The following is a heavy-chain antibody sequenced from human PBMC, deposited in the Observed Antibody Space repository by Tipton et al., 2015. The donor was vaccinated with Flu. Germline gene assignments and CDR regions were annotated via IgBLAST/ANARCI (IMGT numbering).Heavy chain of an antibody. Sequence: TPSLTCTVSGGSISSVTYYWGWIRQPPGKGLEWIGRIHYNGVTNYNPSLESRVTVSKDTSKNQFSLKLTSLTAADTAIYYCAREVGGEGKLDSWGQGAPVTVSS. CDR2: IHYNGVT. V-gene: IGHV4-39*07. D-gene: IGHD1-26*01. J-gene: IGHJ4*02. CDR1: GGSISSVTYY. CDR3: AREVGGEGKLDS.